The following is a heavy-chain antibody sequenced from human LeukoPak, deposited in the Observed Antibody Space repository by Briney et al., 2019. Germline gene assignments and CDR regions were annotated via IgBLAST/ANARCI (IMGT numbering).Heavy chain of an antibody. CDR3: AMSSGYCSSTSCSRRAEYFQH. CDR1: GGTFSSYT. V-gene: IGHV1-69*02. D-gene: IGHD2-2*01. J-gene: IGHJ1*01. Sequence: SVKVSCKASGGTFSSYTISWVRQAPGQGLEWMGRIIPILGIANYAQKFQGRVPITADKSTSTAYMELSSLRAEDTAVYYCAMSSGYCSSTSCSRRAEYFQHWGQGTLVTVSS. CDR2: IIPILGIA.